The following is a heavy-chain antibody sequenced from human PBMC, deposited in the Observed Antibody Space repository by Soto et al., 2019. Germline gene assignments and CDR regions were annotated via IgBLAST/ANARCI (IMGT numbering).Heavy chain of an antibody. CDR3: ARCRRGYSSSYYGMEV. CDR1: GYSFTSYW. V-gene: IGHV5-51*01. CDR2: IYPGDSDT. Sequence: PGESLKISCKGSGYSFTSYWIGCVRQMPGKGLESMGIIYPGDSDTRYSPSFQGQVTISADKSISTAYMKWSSLKASDTAMYYCARCRRGYSSSYYGMEVWGQGTTVTVSS. J-gene: IGHJ6*02. D-gene: IGHD6-19*01.